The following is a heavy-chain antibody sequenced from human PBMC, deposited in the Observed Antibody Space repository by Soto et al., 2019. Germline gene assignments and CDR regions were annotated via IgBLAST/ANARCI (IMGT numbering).Heavy chain of an antibody. Sequence: QVQLVQSGAEVKKPGASVKISCTASGYTVTTHYMHWVRQAPGRGLEWMGAINPGSGAAKYTQTFQARVTMTRDTSTNTVYLEMSALRSEDTAVFYCARGGEVGVAGSAAFDMWGQGPMVTVSS. V-gene: IGHV1-46*01. CDR2: INPGSGAA. D-gene: IGHD3-3*01. J-gene: IGHJ3*02. CDR1: GYTVTTHY. CDR3: ARGGEVGVAGSAAFDM.